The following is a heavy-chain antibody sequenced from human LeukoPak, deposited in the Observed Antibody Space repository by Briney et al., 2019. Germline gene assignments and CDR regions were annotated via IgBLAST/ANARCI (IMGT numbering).Heavy chain of an antibody. V-gene: IGHV3-48*03. CDR3: ARDLGDITMVRGDADY. Sequence: GGSLRLSCAASGFTFSSYEMNWVRQAPGKGLEWVSYISSSGSTIYYADSVKGRVTISRDNAKNSLYLQMNSLRAEDTAVYYCARDLGDITMVRGDADYWGQGTLVTVSS. CDR2: ISSSGSTI. D-gene: IGHD3-10*01. J-gene: IGHJ4*02. CDR1: GFTFSSYE.